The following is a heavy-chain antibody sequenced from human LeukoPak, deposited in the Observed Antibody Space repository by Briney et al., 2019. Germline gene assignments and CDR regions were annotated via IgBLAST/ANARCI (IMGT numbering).Heavy chain of an antibody. CDR2: IHVGGTT. D-gene: IGHD2-15*01. J-gene: IGHJ6*03. Sequence: SETLSLTCTVSGGSMGNDYWSWIRQPAGKGLEWIGRIHVGGTTKYNPSFNSRLTISLDKSKNQFSLKLSSVTAADTAVYYCARDDQLGYCSGGTCNPHYFYYMDVWGKGTTVTVSS. V-gene: IGHV4-4*07. CDR3: ARDDQLGYCSGGTCNPHYFYYMDV. CDR1: GGSMGNDY.